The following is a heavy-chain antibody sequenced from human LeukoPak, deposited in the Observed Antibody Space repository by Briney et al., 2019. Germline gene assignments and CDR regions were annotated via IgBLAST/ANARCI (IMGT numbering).Heavy chain of an antibody. CDR2: IYYSGST. CDR3: ARDRPYCTSTICYPGIWFDP. Sequence: PSKTLSLTCSVSGGSISSGDSYWGWIRQPPGKGLEWIGYIYYSGSTYYNPSLKSRVTMSVDTSKNQFSLKLSSVTAADTAVYYCARDRPYCTSTICYPGIWFDPWGQGTLVTVSS. CDR1: GGSISSGDSY. J-gene: IGHJ5*02. D-gene: IGHD2-2*01. V-gene: IGHV4-30-4*08.